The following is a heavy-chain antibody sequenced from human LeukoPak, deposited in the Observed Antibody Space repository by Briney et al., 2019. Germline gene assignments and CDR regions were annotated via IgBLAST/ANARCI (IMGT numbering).Heavy chain of an antibody. Sequence: SETLSLTCAVYGGSFSGYYWSWIRQPPGKGLEWIGEINHSGSTNYNPSLKSRVTISVDTSKNQFSLKLSSVTAADTAVHYCARDRGDYYDSSGYYYRYYYYYMDVWGKGTTVTVSS. CDR1: GGSFSGYY. D-gene: IGHD3-22*01. J-gene: IGHJ6*03. CDR3: ARDRGDYYDSSGYYYRYYYYYMDV. CDR2: INHSGST. V-gene: IGHV4-34*01.